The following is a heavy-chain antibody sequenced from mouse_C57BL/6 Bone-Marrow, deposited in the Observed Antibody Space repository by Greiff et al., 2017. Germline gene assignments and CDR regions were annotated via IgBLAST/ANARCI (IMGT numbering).Heavy chain of an antibody. CDR1: GYAFSSYW. V-gene: IGHV1-80*01. CDR3: ATYYYGTQDAMDY. D-gene: IGHD1-1*01. CDR2: VYPGDGDT. J-gene: IGHJ4*01. Sequence: QVQLQQSGAELVKPGASVKISCKASGYAFSSYWMNWVKQRPGKGLEWIGQVYPGDGDTNYNGKFKGKATLTADKSSSTAYMQLSSLTSEDSAVYFCATYYYGTQDAMDYWGQGTSVTVSS.